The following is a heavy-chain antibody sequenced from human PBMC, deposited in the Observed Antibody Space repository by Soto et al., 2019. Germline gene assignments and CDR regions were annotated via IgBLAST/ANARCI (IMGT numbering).Heavy chain of an antibody. CDR2: ISLYSDGA. D-gene: IGHD2-2*01. Sequence: ASVKVSCKTSGYTFSNYGITWVRQAPGQPLEWLGWISLYSDGANYAQKFQGRVSMTADTSTTTAYMELRSLRSDDTAVYYCARVVPGAEAWFGPWGQGTLVTVSS. J-gene: IGHJ5*02. CDR3: ARVVPGAEAWFGP. CDR1: GYTFSNYG. V-gene: IGHV1-18*01.